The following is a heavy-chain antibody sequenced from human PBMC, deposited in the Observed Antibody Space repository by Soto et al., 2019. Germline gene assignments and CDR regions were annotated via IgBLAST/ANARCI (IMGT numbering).Heavy chain of an antibody. Sequence: QLQLQESDPGLVKASETLSLTCSVSTNSLSDSASYWGWIRQPPGKGLEWIGTIYYSANTYHNPSLKSRVTLSLDKPKKQFSLRLRSVTVADTGVYYCAATSGTTSAFDVWGPGTTVAVSS. J-gene: IGHJ3*01. CDR2: IYYSANT. V-gene: IGHV4-39*01. D-gene: IGHD1-1*01. CDR1: TNSLSDSASY. CDR3: AATSGTTSAFDV.